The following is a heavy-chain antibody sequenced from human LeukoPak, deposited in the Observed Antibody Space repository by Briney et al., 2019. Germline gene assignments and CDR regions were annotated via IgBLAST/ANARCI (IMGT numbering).Heavy chain of an antibody. CDR1: GVSISSYY. D-gene: IGHD4-23*01. Sequence: SETLSLTCTVSGVSISSYYWSWIRQPPGKGLEWIGYIYTSGSTNYNPSLKSRVTISVDTSKNQFSLKLSSVTAADTAVYYCATTTVVRGYYYYYMDVWGKGTTVTVSS. CDR2: IYTSGST. CDR3: ATTTVVRGYYYYYMDV. J-gene: IGHJ6*03. V-gene: IGHV4-4*09.